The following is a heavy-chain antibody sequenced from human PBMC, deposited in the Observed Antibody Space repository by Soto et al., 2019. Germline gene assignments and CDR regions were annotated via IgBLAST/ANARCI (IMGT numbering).Heavy chain of an antibody. V-gene: IGHV3-73*01. CDR1: GFTFSGSA. J-gene: IGHJ6*02. CDR2: IRSKANSYAT. CDR3: TRLGTLYYYDSSGYSSYYYGMDV. Sequence: GGSLRLSCAASGFTFSGSAMHWVRQASGKGLEWVGRIRSKANSYATAYAASVKGRFTISRDDSKNTAYLQMNSLKTGDTAVYYCTRLGTLYYYDSSGYSSYYYGMDVWGQGTTVTVSS. D-gene: IGHD3-22*01.